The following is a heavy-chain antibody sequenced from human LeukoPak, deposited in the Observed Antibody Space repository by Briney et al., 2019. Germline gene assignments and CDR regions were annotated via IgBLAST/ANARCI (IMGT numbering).Heavy chain of an antibody. V-gene: IGHV3-23*01. CDR2: ISGSGGST. D-gene: IGHD5-18*01. Sequence: PGGSLRLSCAASGFTFSSYAMSWVRQAPGKGLEWVSAISGSGGSTYYADSVKGRFTISRDNSKNTLYLQMNSLRAEDTAVYYRAKGPYRYSYGYGVLDYWGQGTLVTVSS. J-gene: IGHJ4*02. CDR3: AKGPYRYSYGYGVLDY. CDR1: GFTFSSYA.